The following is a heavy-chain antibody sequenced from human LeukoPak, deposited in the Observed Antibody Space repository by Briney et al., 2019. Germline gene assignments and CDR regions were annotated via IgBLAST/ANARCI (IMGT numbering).Heavy chain of an antibody. CDR3: ARVGAYSSSWYGY. J-gene: IGHJ4*02. Sequence: GGSLRLSCVDSRFTFSSYEMNWVRQAPGKGLEWVSSISSRGSTIYFADSVKGRFTISRDNANNSLYLQMNSLRAEDTAVYFCARVGAYSSSWYGYWGRGTLVTVSS. D-gene: IGHD6-13*01. CDR2: ISSRGSTI. CDR1: RFTFSSYE. V-gene: IGHV3-48*03.